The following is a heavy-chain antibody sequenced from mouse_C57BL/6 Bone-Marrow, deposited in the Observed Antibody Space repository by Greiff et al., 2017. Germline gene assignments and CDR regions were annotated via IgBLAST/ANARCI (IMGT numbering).Heavy chain of an antibody. CDR2: ISDGGSYT. Sequence: EVQLVESGGGLVKPGGSLKLSCAASGFTFSSYAMSWVRQTPEKRLEWVATISDGGSYTYYPDNVKGRFTISRDNAKNNLYLQRSHLKTEDTAMYYCARDDDYFYYYAMDYWGQGTSVTVSS. CDR3: ARDDDYFYYYAMDY. V-gene: IGHV5-4*01. CDR1: GFTFSSYA. D-gene: IGHD2-3*01. J-gene: IGHJ4*01.